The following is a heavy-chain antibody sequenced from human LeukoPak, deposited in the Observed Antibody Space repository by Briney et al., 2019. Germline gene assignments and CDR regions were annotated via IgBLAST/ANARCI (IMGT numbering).Heavy chain of an antibody. V-gene: IGHV4-59*08. CDR1: GGSITGYY. D-gene: IGHD3-10*01. CDR3: ARQLYVSGSYYAPMDV. CDR2: IYYSGST. J-gene: IGHJ6*03. Sequence: PSETLSLTCTVSGGSITGYYWSWIRQPPGKGLEWIGHIYYSGSTNYNPSLKSRVTISVDTSKNQFSLKLTSVTAADTAVYFCARQLYVSGSYYAPMDVWGKGTTVMISS.